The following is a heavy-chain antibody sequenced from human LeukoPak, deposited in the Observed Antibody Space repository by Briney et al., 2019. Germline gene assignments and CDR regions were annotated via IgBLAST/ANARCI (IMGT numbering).Heavy chain of an antibody. J-gene: IGHJ6*03. V-gene: IGHV1-2*02. CDR2: INPNSGGT. CDR1: GYTFTGYY. Sequence: ASVKVSCEASGYTFTGYYMHWVRQAPGQVLEWMGWINPNSGGTNYAQKFQGRFTMTRDTSISTAYMELSRLRSDDTAVYYCARSRNYHYYMDVWGKGTTVTVSS. CDR3: ARSRNYHYYMDV.